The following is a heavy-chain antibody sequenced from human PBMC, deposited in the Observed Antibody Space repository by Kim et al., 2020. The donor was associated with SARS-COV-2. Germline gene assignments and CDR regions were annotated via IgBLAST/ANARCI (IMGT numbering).Heavy chain of an antibody. CDR3: ARLERFLEWWYFGY. V-gene: IGHV3-11*01. D-gene: IGHD3-3*01. CDR2: ISSSGSTI. J-gene: IGHJ4*02. Sequence: GGSLRLSCAASGFTFSDYYMSWIRQAPGKGLEWVSYISSSGSTIYYADSVKDRFTISRDNAKNSLYLQMNSLRAEDTAVYYCARLERFLEWWYFGYWGQGSLVTVSS. CDR1: GFTFSDYY.